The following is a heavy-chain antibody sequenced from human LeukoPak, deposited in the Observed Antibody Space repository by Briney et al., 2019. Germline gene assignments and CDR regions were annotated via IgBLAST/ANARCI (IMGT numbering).Heavy chain of an antibody. D-gene: IGHD6-13*01. J-gene: IGHJ5*02. CDR1: GFSLSTSGVG. Sequence: SGPTLVKPTQTLTLTRTFSGFSLSTSGVGVGWIRQPPGRALEWLALIYWNDDKRYSPSLKSRLTITKDTSKNQVVLTMTNMDPVDTATYYCAHGQYSSSPICNWFDPWGQGTLVTVSS. CDR2: IYWNDDK. V-gene: IGHV2-5*01. CDR3: AHGQYSSSPICNWFDP.